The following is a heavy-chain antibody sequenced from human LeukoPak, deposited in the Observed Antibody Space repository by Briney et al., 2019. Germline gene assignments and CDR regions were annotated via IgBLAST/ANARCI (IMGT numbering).Heavy chain of an antibody. Sequence: GGSLRLSCAAPGFTFRNSAMSWVRQAPGKGLEWVSTISGSGVGTYYADSVKGRFTISRDNFKNILYLQMNSLRAEDTAVYYCAKNNWNDMPFVDDWGQGTLVTVSS. V-gene: IGHV3-23*01. CDR3: AKNNWNDMPFVDD. CDR2: ISGSGVGT. D-gene: IGHD1-20*01. J-gene: IGHJ4*02. CDR1: GFTFRNSA.